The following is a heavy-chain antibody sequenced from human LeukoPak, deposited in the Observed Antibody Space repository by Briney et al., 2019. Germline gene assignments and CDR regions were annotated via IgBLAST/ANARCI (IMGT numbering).Heavy chain of an antibody. CDR3: AMRPADCSSSSCPTINRYYYGMDV. D-gene: IGHD2-15*01. J-gene: IGHJ6*02. CDR1: GFTFRDNA. CDR2: ISGNGGST. V-gene: IGHV3-23*01. Sequence: GGSLRLSCAASGFTFRDNAMSWVRQAPGKGLEWVSAISGNGGSTYYADSVKGRFTISRDNSKNTLHLQLNSLRDEDTAMYYCAMRPADCSSSSCPTINRYYYGMDVWGQGTTVIVPS.